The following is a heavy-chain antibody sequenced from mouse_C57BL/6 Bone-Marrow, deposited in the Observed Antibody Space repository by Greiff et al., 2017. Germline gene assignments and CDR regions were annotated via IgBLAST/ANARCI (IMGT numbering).Heavy chain of an antibody. CDR2: IYPGSGNT. V-gene: IGHV1-66*01. CDR1: GYSFTSYY. Sequence: VQLQESGPELVKPGASVKISCKASGYSFTSYYIHWVKQRPGQGLEWIGWIYPGSGNTKYNEKFKGKATLTADTSSSTAYMQLSSLTSEASAVYYCARGGDGYSYAMDYWGQGTSVTVSS. CDR3: ARGGDGYSYAMDY. J-gene: IGHJ4*01. D-gene: IGHD2-3*01.